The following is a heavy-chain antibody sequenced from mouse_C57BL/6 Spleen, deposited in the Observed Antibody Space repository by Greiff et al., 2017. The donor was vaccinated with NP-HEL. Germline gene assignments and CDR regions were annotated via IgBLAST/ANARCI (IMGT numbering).Heavy chain of an antibody. CDR1: GYAFSSSW. J-gene: IGHJ1*03. V-gene: IGHV1-82*01. D-gene: IGHD1-1*01. CDR2: IYPGDGDT. CDR3: ARDYYGSSTAWYFDV. Sequence: QVQLKQSGPELVKPGASVKISCKASGYAFSSSWMNWVKQRPGKGLEWIGRIYPGDGDTNYNGKFKGKATLTADKSSSTAYMQLSSLTSEDSAVYFCARDYYGSSTAWYFDVWGTGTTVTVSS.